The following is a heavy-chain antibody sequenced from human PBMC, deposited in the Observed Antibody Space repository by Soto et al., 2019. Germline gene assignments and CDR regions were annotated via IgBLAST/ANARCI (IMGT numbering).Heavy chain of an antibody. CDR3: ARAPGYSSSWYYFDY. V-gene: IGHV2-70*01. D-gene: IGHD6-13*01. CDR1: GFSLSTSGMC. J-gene: IGHJ4*02. CDR2: IDWHDDK. Sequence: SGPTLVNPPQALTLTCTFSGFSLSTSGMCVSWIRQPPGKALEWLALIDWHDDKYYSTSLKTRLTISKDTSKNQVVLTMTNMDPVDTATYYCARAPGYSSSWYYFDYWGQGTLVTVSS.